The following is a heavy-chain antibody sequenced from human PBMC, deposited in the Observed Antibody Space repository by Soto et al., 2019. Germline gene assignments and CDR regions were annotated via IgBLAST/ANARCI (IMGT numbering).Heavy chain of an antibody. CDR1: GYTFSNYP. CDR3: ARDSGIVALYALDV. CDR2: INPDKGNT. Sequence: QVHLLQSGPEVKQPGASVKVSCKAFGYTFSNYPIHWVRQAPGQSLEWLGWINPDKGNTKYSQTCQGRVTITRHTSAKTAYVELSSLISEDTAVYYCARDSGIVALYALDVWGQGTTVTVSS. J-gene: IGHJ6*02. D-gene: IGHD2-15*01. V-gene: IGHV1-3*01.